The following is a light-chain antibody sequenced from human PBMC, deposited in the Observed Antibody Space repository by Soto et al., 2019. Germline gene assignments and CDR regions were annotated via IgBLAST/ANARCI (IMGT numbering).Light chain of an antibody. CDR2: NVT. CDR3: SSFTTTSSLKL. V-gene: IGLV2-14*03. Sequence: QSALTQPASVSESPGQSVTISCTGSTRDIGGYNYVSWYQQHPGKAPKLIIYNVTHRPSGVSGRFSASNSGNTASLTISGLQAEDEADYYCSSFTTTSSLKLFGGGTKLTVL. CDR1: TRDIGGYNY. J-gene: IGLJ2*01.